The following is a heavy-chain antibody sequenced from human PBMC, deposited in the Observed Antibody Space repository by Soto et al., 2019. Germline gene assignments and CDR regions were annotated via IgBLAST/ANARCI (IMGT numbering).Heavy chain of an antibody. CDR2: IWYDGSNK. CDR1: GFTFSSYG. J-gene: IGHJ6*02. Sequence: QAGGSLRLSCAASGFTFSSYGMHWVRQAPGKGLEWVAVIWYDGSNKYYADSVKGRFTISRDNSKNTLYLQMNSLRAEDTAVYYCARNRGDSSGWPVEYYYYGMDVWGQGTTVTVSS. CDR3: ARNRGDSSGWPVEYYYYGMDV. D-gene: IGHD6-19*01. V-gene: IGHV3-33*01.